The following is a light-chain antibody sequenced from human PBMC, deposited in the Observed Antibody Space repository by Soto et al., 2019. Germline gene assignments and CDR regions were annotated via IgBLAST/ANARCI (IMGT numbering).Light chain of an antibody. CDR1: QSIGSW. V-gene: IGKV1-5*01. Sequence: DIQMTQSPSTLSASVGDRVTITCRASQSIGSWLAWYQQKPGKAPNLLIYDASTLESGVPSRFRGSGSGTEFTLTISSLQPDDFATYYCQQYNSYMLTFGGG. CDR2: DAS. J-gene: IGKJ4*01. CDR3: QQYNSYMLT.